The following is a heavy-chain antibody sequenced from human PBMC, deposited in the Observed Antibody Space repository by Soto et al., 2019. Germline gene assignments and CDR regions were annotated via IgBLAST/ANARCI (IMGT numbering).Heavy chain of an antibody. D-gene: IGHD2-15*01. J-gene: IGHJ4*02. Sequence: QVQLQESGPGLVKPSETLSLTCTVSGGSITTGGYYWSWIRQLPGKGLEWIGHRYYSESTYYNPSLKSRVSIALDTSKNQFSLKLSFVSAADTAMYYCARTKCSGGSCYSWSLDYCGQGTPVTVSS. CDR1: GGSITTGGYY. CDR3: ARTKCSGGSCYSWSLDY. CDR2: RYYSEST. V-gene: IGHV4-31*03.